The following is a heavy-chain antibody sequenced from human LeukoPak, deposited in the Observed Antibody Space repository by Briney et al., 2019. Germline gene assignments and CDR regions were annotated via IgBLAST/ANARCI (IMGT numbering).Heavy chain of an antibody. V-gene: IGHV3-21*01. CDR3: ARGYSYGFAFDI. CDR2: ISSSSSYI. J-gene: IGHJ3*02. D-gene: IGHD5-18*01. CDR1: GFTFSSYS. Sequence: GGSLRLSCAASGFTFSSYSMNWVRQAPGKGLEWVSSISSSSSYIYYADSVEGRFTISRDNAKNSLYLQMNSLRAEDTAVYYCARGYSYGFAFDIWGQGTMVTVSS.